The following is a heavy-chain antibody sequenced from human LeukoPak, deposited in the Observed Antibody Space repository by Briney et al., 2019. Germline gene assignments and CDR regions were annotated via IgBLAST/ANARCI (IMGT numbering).Heavy chain of an antibody. V-gene: IGHV3-30*14. D-gene: IGHD4-23*01. CDR1: GFTFSSYA. CDR3: ASSHNSHYFDY. J-gene: IGHJ4*02. CDR2: ISYDGSNK. Sequence: PGGSLRLSCAASGFTFSSYAMHWVRQAPGKGLEWVAVISYDGSNKYYADSVKGRFTISRDNSKNTLYLQMNSLRAEDTAVYYCASSHNSHYFDYWGQGTLVTVSS.